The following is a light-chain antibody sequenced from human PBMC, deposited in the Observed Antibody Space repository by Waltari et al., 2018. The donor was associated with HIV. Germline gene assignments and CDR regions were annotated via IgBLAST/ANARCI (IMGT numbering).Light chain of an antibody. CDR1: SSNIGSNT. CDR2: SNN. CDR3: AAWDDSLNGWV. Sequence: QSVLTQPPSASGTPGQRVPISCSGSSSNIGSNTVNWYQQLPGTAPNLLIYSNNQRPSVVPDRFSGSKSGTSASLAISGLQSEDEADYYCAAWDDSLNGWVFGGGTKLTVL. V-gene: IGLV1-44*01. J-gene: IGLJ3*02.